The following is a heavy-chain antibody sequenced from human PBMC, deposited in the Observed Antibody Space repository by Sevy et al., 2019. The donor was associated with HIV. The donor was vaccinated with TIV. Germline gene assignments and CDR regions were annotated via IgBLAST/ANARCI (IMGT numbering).Heavy chain of an antibody. V-gene: IGHV1-18*01. Sequence: ASVKVSCKASGYTFTSYGISWVRQAPGQGLEWMGWISAYNGNTNYAQKLQGRVTMTTDTSTSTAYMELRSLRCDDTAVYYWARAGYSGGWKPGDEFDYWGQGTLVTVSS. J-gene: IGHJ4*02. CDR1: GYTFTSYG. CDR2: ISAYNGNT. D-gene: IGHD6-19*01. CDR3: ARAGYSGGWKPGDEFDY.